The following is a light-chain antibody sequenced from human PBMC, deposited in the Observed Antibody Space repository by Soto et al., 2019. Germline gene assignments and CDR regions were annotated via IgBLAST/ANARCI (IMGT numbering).Light chain of an antibody. J-gene: IGKJ4*01. CDR3: KQYTHWPLT. Sequence: SLTPISLPVTPGEPASISCRSSQSLLDRDDGNTDLDWYLQKPGQAPRLLIYTLSHRASGVPDRFSGSGSGTEFTLKISSVQSEDFAVYYCKQYTHWPLTFGGGTKVDIK. CDR2: TLS. CDR1: QSLLDRDDGNTD. V-gene: IGKV2-40*01.